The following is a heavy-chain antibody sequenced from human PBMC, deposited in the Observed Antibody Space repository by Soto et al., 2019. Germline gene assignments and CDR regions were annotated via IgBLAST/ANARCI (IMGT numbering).Heavy chain of an antibody. J-gene: IGHJ4*02. Sequence: QVQLVQSGAEVKKPGSSVKVSCKASGGTFSSYTISWVRQAPGQGLEWMGRIIPILGIANYAQKFQGRVTISADKSTSTDYMELSSLRSEDTAVYYCARDGYCSGGSGYSLDYWGQGTMVTFSS. V-gene: IGHV1-69*08. CDR3: ARDGYCSGGSGYSLDY. CDR1: GGTFSSYT. CDR2: IIPILGIA. D-gene: IGHD2-15*01.